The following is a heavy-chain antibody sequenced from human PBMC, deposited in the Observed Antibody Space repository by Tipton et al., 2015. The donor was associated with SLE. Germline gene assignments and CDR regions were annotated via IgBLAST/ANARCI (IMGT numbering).Heavy chain of an antibody. J-gene: IGHJ4*02. D-gene: IGHD5-12*01. CDR3: ARGGVGGYDYFDH. Sequence: TLSLTCTVSGGSIRSTNYYWGWIRQPPGKGLEWIGSIFYTGSTYYNPSLKSRITISVDTSKNHFSLKLSSVTAADTAVYYCARGGVGGYDYFDHWGQGTLVTVSS. V-gene: IGHV4-39*07. CDR1: GGSIRSTNYY. CDR2: IFYTGST.